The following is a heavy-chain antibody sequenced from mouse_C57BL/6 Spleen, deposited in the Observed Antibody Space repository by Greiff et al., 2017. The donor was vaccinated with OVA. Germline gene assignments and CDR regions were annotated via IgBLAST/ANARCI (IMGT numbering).Heavy chain of an antibody. CDR3: ARSYYSNWGDY. D-gene: IGHD2-5*01. V-gene: IGHV1-63*01. CDR2: IYPGGGYT. CDR1: GYTFTNYW. J-gene: IGHJ4*01. Sequence: QVQLKESGAELVRPGTSVKMSCKASGYTFTNYWIGWAKQRPGHGLEWIGDIYPGGGYTNYNEKFKGKATLTADKSSSTAYMQFSSLTSEDSAIYYCARSYYSNWGDYWGQGTSGTVSS.